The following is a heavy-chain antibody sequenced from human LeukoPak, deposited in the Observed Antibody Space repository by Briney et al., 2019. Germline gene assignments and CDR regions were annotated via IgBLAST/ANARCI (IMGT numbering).Heavy chain of an antibody. J-gene: IGHJ4*02. CDR1: GGSFSGYY. Sequence: SDTLSLTCAVYGGSFSGYYWSWIRQPPGKGLEWIGEINHSGSTNYNPSLKSRVTISVDTSKNQFSLKLSSVTAADTAVYYCARLYGDYVPYYFDYWGQGTLVTVSS. CDR2: INHSGST. CDR3: ARLYGDYVPYYFDY. V-gene: IGHV4-34*01. D-gene: IGHD4-17*01.